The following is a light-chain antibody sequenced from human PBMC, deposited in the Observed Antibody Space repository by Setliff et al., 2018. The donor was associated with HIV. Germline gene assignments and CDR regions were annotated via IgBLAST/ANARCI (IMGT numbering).Light chain of an antibody. V-gene: IGLV2-18*02. CDR3: SSCSSSSTLV. CDR1: GRDLGGFNF. Sequence: QSVLAQPASVSGSPGQSVSISCTGRGRDLGGFNFVSWYQQPPGTAPKLMIYEVNNRPSGVPDRFSGSKSGNTASLTISGLQAEDEADYYCSSCSSSSTLVFGTGTKVTVL. CDR2: EVN. J-gene: IGLJ1*01.